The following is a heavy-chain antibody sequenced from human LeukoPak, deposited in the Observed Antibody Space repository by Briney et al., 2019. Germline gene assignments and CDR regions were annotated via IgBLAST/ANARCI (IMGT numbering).Heavy chain of an antibody. CDR3: ARGSGYDSSGYYPFDY. CDR2: INPSGGST. J-gene: IGHJ4*02. V-gene: IGHV1-46*01. CDR1: GYTFTSYY. Sequence: PVASVKVSCKASGYTFTSYYMHWVRQAPGQGLEWMGIINPSGGSTSYAQKFQGRVTMTRDTSTSTVYMELSSLGSEDTAVYYCARGSGYDSSGYYPFDYWGQGTLVTVSS. D-gene: IGHD3-22*01.